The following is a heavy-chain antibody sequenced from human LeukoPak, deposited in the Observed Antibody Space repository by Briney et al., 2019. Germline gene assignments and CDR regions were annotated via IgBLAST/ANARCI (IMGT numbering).Heavy chain of an antibody. CDR1: GGSFSSYY. V-gene: IGHV4-59*08. D-gene: IGHD3-22*01. CDR3: ARLNYYDMSGMDV. J-gene: IGHJ6*02. CDR2: IYYSGST. Sequence: SETLSLTCAVYGGSFSSYYWSWIRQPPGKGLEWIGYIYYSGSTNYNPSLKSRVTISVDTSKNQFSLKLSSVTAADTAVYYCARLNYYDMSGMDVWGQGTTVTVSS.